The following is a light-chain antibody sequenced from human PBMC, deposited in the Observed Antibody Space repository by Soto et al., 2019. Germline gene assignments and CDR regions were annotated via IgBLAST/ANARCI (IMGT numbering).Light chain of an antibody. Sequence: QSVLTQPASVSGSPGQSITISCTGTSSDVGGYNYVSWYQQHPGKAPKLVIYDVGNRPSGVSNRFSGSKSGNTASLTISGLQAEDEADYYCSSYTSSSLYVFGTGTKVTVL. CDR1: SSDVGGYNY. J-gene: IGLJ1*01. V-gene: IGLV2-14*01. CDR3: SSYTSSSLYV. CDR2: DVG.